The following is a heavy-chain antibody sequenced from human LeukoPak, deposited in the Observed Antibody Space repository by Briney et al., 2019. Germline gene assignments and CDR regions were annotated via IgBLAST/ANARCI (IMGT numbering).Heavy chain of an antibody. CDR1: GGSISSSSYY. V-gene: IGHV4-39*07. CDR2: IYYSGST. J-gene: IGHJ4*02. Sequence: SETLSLTCTVSGGSISSSSYYWGWIRQPPGKGLEWIGSIYYSGSTPYNPSLKSRVTISVDTSKNQFSLKLSSVTAADAAVYYCARDLALRHFDYWGQGTLVTVSS. CDR3: ARDLALRHFDY. D-gene: IGHD2-21*02.